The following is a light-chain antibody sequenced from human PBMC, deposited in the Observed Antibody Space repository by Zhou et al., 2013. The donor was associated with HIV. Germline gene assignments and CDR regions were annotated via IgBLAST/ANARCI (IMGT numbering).Light chain of an antibody. J-gene: IGKJ1*01. Sequence: DIQMTQSPSTLSASIGDSVTITCRASQSIGRWLAWYQLKPGKAPKFLIYKASNLESGVPSRFSGSGYGTEFTLTISSLQPDDLATYFCQQYNTYVLTFGQGTKVEI. CDR2: KAS. CDR3: QQYNTYVLT. CDR1: QSIGRW. V-gene: IGKV1-5*03.